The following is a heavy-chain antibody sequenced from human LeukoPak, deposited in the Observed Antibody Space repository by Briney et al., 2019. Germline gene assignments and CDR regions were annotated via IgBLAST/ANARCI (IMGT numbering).Heavy chain of an antibody. J-gene: IGHJ4*02. CDR1: GYTFTSYY. V-gene: IGHV1-46*01. CDR3: ARVKGSMIVVGVFDY. CDR2: INPSGGST. D-gene: IGHD3-22*01. Sequence: ASVKVSCKASGYTFTSYYMHWVRQAPGQGLEWTGIINPSGGSTSYAQKFQGRVTMTRDTSTSTVYMELSSLRSEDTAVYYCARVKGSMIVVGVFDYWGQGTLVTVSS.